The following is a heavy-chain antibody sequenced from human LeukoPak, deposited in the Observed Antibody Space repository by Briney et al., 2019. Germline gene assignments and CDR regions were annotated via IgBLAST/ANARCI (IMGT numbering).Heavy chain of an antibody. Sequence: SETLSLTCTVSGGSISSYYWSWIRQPPGKGLEWIGYISYIGNTNYNPSLKSRVTISVDTSKNQFSLELSSVTAADTAVYYCARDAVGMGASYYFDYCGHGTLVTVSS. CDR3: ARDAVGMGASYYFDY. J-gene: IGHJ4*01. V-gene: IGHV4-59*01. CDR1: GGSISSYY. D-gene: IGHD1-26*01. CDR2: ISYIGNT.